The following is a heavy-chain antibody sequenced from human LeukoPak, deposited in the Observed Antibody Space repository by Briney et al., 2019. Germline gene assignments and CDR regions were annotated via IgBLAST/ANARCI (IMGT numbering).Heavy chain of an antibody. V-gene: IGHV3-11*01. CDR2: ISSSGSTI. Sequence: GGSLRLSCAASGFTFSDYYMSWIRQAPGKGLEWVSYISSSGSTIYYADSVRGRFTISRDNAKNSLYLQMNSLRAADTAVYYCASVRGYSYGYDYYYYMDVWGKGTTVTVSS. CDR3: ASVRGYSYGYDYYYYMDV. J-gene: IGHJ6*03. CDR1: GFTFSDYY. D-gene: IGHD5-18*01.